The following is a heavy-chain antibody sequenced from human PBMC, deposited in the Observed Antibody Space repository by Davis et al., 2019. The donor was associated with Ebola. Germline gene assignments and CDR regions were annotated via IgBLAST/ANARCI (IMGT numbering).Heavy chain of an antibody. V-gene: IGHV3-64D*08. CDR2: IIDNGDRT. D-gene: IGHD6-6*01. CDR1: GFTFSNSG. Sequence: GESLKISCSASGFTFSNSGMHWVCQAPGKGLEYVSAIIDNGDRTNYADSVKGRFTISRDNSKDTLYLHMTSLRPEDTAMYYCVKGWLVHDFWGQGTLVTVSA. J-gene: IGHJ4*02. CDR3: VKGWLVHDF.